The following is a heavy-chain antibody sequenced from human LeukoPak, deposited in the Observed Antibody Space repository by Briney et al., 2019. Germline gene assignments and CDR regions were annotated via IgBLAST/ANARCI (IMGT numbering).Heavy chain of an antibody. CDR2: SYYRGST. CDR3: ARGGLVPYYYGSGSPGFDY. D-gene: IGHD3-10*01. J-gene: IGHJ4*02. V-gene: IGHV4-59*02. Sequence: PSETLSLTCSVSGGSVNNYYWSWIRQPPGKGLEWIGYSYYRGSTNYNPSLKSRVTISVDTSKNQFSLKLSSVTAADTAVYYCARGGLVPYYYGSGSPGFDYWGQGTLVTVSS. CDR1: GGSVNNYY.